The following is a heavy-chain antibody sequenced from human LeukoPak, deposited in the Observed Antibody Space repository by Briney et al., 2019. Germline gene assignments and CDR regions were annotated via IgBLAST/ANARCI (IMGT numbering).Heavy chain of an antibody. CDR1: GFTFSNYW. CDR3: ARVYSSSWYAPTRYYFDY. V-gene: IGHV3-7*01. CDR2: IKQDGSEK. J-gene: IGHJ4*02. Sequence: GGSLRLSCAASGFTFSNYWMSWVRQAPGKGLEWVANIKQDGSEKYYVDSVKGRFTISGDNAKNSLYLQMNSLRAEDTAVYYCARVYSSSWYAPTRYYFDYWGQGTLVTVSS. D-gene: IGHD6-13*01.